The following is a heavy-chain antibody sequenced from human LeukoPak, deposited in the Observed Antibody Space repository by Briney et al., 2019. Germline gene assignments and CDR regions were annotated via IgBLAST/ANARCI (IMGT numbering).Heavy chain of an antibody. CDR3: VKGQWGYCSGGSCYWFDP. Sequence: GGSLRLSCSASGFTFSSYAMHWVRQAPGKGLEYVSAISSNGGSTYYADSVKGRFTISRDNSKNTLYLQMSSLRAEDTAVYYCVKGQWGYCSGGSCYWFDPWAREPWSPSPQ. V-gene: IGHV3-64D*06. CDR2: ISSNGGST. D-gene: IGHD2-15*01. CDR1: GFTFSSYA. J-gene: IGHJ5*02.